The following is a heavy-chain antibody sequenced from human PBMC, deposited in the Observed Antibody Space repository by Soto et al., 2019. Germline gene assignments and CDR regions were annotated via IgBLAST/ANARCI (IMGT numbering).Heavy chain of an antibody. J-gene: IGHJ4*02. CDR3: ATFVVPASRHNEVAF. V-gene: IGHV4-39*01. CDR1: GGSISTINYY. D-gene: IGHD2-21*02. CDR2: IYYSGTT. Sequence: PSENLSVTWTVSGGSISTINYYGGWGRQPPGKGLEWIGNIYYSGTTYYNPSLKSRVTISVDTSKNQSSLKLNSVTAADTAVYFCATFVVPASRHNEVAFWGQAILV.